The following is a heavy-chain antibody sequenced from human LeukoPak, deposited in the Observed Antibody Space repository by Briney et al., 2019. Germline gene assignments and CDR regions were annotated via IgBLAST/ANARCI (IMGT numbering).Heavy chain of an antibody. CDR1: GYTFSSFA. CDR2: ISTNTGNP. J-gene: IGHJ4*02. CDR3: ARDYGDYVLGY. Sequence: EASVKVSCKASGYTFSSFAMNWVRQAPGQGLEWMGWISTNTGNPTYAQGFTGRFVFSLDISVSTAYLQISSLKTEDTAVYYCARDYGDYVLGYWGQGTLVTVSS. V-gene: IGHV7-4-1*02. D-gene: IGHD4-17*01.